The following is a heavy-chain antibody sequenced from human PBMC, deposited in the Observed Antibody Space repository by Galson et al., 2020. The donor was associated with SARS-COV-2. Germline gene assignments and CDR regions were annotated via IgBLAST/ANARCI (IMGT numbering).Heavy chain of an antibody. CDR2: ISYDGSNK. Sequence: GGSLRLSCAASGFTFSSYAMHWVRQAPGKGLEWVAVISYDGSNKYYADSVKGRFTISRDNSKTTLYLQMNSLRAEDTAVYYCARGLAAVLYYMDVGGKGTTVTISS. CDR3: ARGLAAVLYYMDV. V-gene: IGHV3-30*04. D-gene: IGHD6-13*01. CDR1: GFTFSSYA. J-gene: IGHJ6*03.